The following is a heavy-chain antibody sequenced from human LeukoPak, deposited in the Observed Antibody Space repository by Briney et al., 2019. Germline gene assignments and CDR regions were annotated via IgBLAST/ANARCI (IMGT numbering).Heavy chain of an antibody. Sequence: PSETLSLTCAVSGGSISSGGYSWSWIRQPAGKGLEWIGRIYSRGTTYNPSLKDRVTMSADTSRNHVSLTLNSVTAADTAVYYCARDSGTTGEVKFDPWGQGTLVTVSS. CDR3: ARDSGTTGEVKFDP. D-gene: IGHD3-10*01. CDR2: IYSRGT. V-gene: IGHV4-61*02. CDR1: GGSISSGGYS. J-gene: IGHJ5*02.